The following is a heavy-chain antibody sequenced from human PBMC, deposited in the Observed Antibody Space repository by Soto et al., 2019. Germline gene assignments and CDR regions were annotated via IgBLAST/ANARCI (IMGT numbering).Heavy chain of an antibody. Sequence: QVQLVQPGAEVRKPGASVKVSCKTSGYTFTSYDINWVRQVPGQGLEWMGWMNPNSGNTGYAPKFQGRVTMTSDTSTSTXXXXXXXXXSXDTAXYXXXXXMIRGYSFFFDTWGQGALVTVSS. J-gene: IGHJ4*02. CDR1: GYTFTSYD. CDR2: MNPNSGNT. D-gene: IGHD3-10*01. CDR3: XXXMIRGYSFFFDT. V-gene: IGHV1-8*01.